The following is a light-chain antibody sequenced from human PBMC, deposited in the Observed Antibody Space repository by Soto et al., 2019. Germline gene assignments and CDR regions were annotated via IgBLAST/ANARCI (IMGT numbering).Light chain of an antibody. CDR1: QSVSSK. CDR2: GAS. CDR3: QQYNNWPPWT. V-gene: IGKV3-15*01. Sequence: EIVMTQSPATLSVSPGERATLSCRASQSVSSKLAWYQQKPGQAPRLLIYGASTRATGIPARFSGSGSGTEFTLTISSLQSEDFAVYSCQQYNNWPPWTFGQGTTVEIK. J-gene: IGKJ1*01.